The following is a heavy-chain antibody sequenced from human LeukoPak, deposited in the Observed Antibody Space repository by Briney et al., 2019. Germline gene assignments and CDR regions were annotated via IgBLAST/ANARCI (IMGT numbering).Heavy chain of an antibody. CDR3: ARATPTVGGAFDI. CDR2: MNPNSGNT. D-gene: IGHD4-17*01. J-gene: IGHJ3*02. Sequence: GAXXKVSCKASGYTFTSYDINWVRQAPGQGLEGMGWMNPNSGNTVYAQKFQGRVTITRNTSISTAYMELSSLRSEDTAVYYCARATPTVGGAFDIWGQGTMVTVSS. CDR1: GYTFTSYD. V-gene: IGHV1-8*03.